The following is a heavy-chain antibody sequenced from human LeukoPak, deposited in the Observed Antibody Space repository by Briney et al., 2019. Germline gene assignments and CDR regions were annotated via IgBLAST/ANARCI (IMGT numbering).Heavy chain of an antibody. CDR3: ARVSNGYYYYYYMDV. CDR1: GGTFSSYA. J-gene: IGHJ6*03. Sequence: SSVKVSCKASGGTFSSYAISWVRQAPGQGLEWMGGIIPIFGTANYAQKFQDRVTITTDESTSTAYMELSSLRSEDTAVYYCARVSNGYYYYYYMDVWGKGTTVTVSS. V-gene: IGHV1-69*05. CDR2: IIPIFGTA.